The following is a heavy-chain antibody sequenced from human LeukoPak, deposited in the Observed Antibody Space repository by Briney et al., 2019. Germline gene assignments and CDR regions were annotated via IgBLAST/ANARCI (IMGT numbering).Heavy chain of an antibody. J-gene: IGHJ4*02. Sequence: SETLSLTCTVSGGSISSSNWWSWVRQPPGKGLEWMGEIYHSGSTNYNPSLKSRVTISVDKSKNQFSLKLSSVTAADTAVYYCARVAGPNDFWSGYHFDYWGQGTLVTVSS. V-gene: IGHV4-4*02. CDR1: GGSISSSNW. CDR3: ARVAGPNDFWSGYHFDY. CDR2: IYHSGST. D-gene: IGHD3-3*01.